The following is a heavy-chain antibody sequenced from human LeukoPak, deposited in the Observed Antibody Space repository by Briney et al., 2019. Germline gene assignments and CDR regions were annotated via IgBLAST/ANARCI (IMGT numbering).Heavy chain of an antibody. CDR1: GFTFGSYS. V-gene: IGHV3-21*01. Sequence: GGSLRLSCAASGFTFGSYSMNWVRQAPGKGLEWVSSISSSSSYIYYADSVKGRFTISRDNAKNSLYLQMNSLRAEDTAVYYCARASLEWTQMDYYYYYMDVWGKGTTVTVSS. D-gene: IGHD3-3*01. J-gene: IGHJ6*03. CDR2: ISSSSSYI. CDR3: ARASLEWTQMDYYYYYMDV.